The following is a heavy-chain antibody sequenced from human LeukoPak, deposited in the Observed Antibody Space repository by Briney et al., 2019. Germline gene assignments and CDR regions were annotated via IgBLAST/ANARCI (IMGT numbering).Heavy chain of an antibody. CDR1: GFTVSSNY. Sequence: PGGSLRLSCAASGFTVSSNYMSWVRQAPGKGLEWVSVIYSGGSTYYADFVKGRFTISRDNPKNTLYLQMNNLRAEDTAVYYCARDDGTLWNLRWGQGTLVTVSS. D-gene: IGHD1-1*01. J-gene: IGHJ4*02. CDR2: IYSGGST. CDR3: ARDDGTLWNLR. V-gene: IGHV3-66*01.